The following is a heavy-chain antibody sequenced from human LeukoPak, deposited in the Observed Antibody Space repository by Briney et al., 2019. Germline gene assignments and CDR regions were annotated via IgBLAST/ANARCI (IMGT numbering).Heavy chain of an antibody. CDR1: GFTFSSYA. D-gene: IGHD6-19*01. V-gene: IGHV3-23*01. Sequence: GGSLRLSCAASGFTFSSYAMSWVRQAPGKGLEWVSAISGSGGSTYYPDSVKGRFTISRDNSKNTLHLQMNSLRAEDTAVYYCARHFYGSGDYWGQGTLVTVSS. J-gene: IGHJ4*02. CDR2: ISGSGGST. CDR3: ARHFYGSGDY.